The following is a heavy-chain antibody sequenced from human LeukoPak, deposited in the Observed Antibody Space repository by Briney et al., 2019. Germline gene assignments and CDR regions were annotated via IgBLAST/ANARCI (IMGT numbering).Heavy chain of an antibody. CDR1: GYTFTSYA. V-gene: IGHV1-3*01. CDR2: INAGNGNT. J-gene: IGHJ2*01. CDR3: ARGCGDYVWYFDL. Sequence: ASVKVSCKASGYTFTSYAMHWVRQAPGQRLEWMGWINAGNGNTKYSQKFQGRVTITRDTSASTAYMELSSLRSEDAAVYYCARGCGDYVWYFDLWGRGTLVTVSS. D-gene: IGHD4-17*01.